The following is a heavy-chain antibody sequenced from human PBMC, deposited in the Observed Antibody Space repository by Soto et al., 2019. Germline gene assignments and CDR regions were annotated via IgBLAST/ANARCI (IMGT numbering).Heavy chain of an antibody. CDR3: ARDRMTYQDAYYFDY. CDR2: ISYDGSNK. V-gene: IGHV3-30-3*01. D-gene: IGHD2-2*01. CDR1: GFTFSSYA. J-gene: IGHJ4*02. Sequence: QVQLVESGGGVVQPGRSLRLSCAASGFTFSSYAMHWVRQAPGKGLEWVAVISYDGSNKYYADSVKGRFTISRDNSKNTLYLQMNSLRAEDTAVYYCARDRMTYQDAYYFDYWGQGTLVTVSS.